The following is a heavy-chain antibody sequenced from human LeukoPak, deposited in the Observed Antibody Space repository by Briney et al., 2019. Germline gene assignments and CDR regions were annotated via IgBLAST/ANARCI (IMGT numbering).Heavy chain of an antibody. CDR3: ARGNEGYCRNANGPNRVDF. J-gene: IGHJ4*02. D-gene: IGHD2-2*01. CDR2: ISTSSSYK. CDR1: GFSFSTYT. V-gene: IGHV3-21*01. Sequence: GGSLRLSCAFSGFSFSTYTMNWVRQAPGRGLEWVASISTSSSYKHHADSVEGRFTISRDNAKNSLYLQMNSQRAEDTAVYYCARGNEGYCRNANGPNRVDFWGQGTLVTVSS.